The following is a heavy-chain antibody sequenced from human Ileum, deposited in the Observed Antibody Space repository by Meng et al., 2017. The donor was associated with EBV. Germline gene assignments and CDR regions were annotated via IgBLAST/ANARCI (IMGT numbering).Heavy chain of an antibody. V-gene: IGHV1-3*01. Sequence: QVHHVQSGADMKKPVASVEISCKASGYKFDDYTIQWLRQAPGQRLEWLGWINPGIGSTYDSKTIRGRLTITMDTSASTVYMRLTSLTSEDTAVYYCAREEGGRFDSWGQGTLVTVSS. D-gene: IGHD2-15*01. CDR3: AREEGGRFDS. CDR1: GYKFDDYT. J-gene: IGHJ4*02. CDR2: INPGIGST.